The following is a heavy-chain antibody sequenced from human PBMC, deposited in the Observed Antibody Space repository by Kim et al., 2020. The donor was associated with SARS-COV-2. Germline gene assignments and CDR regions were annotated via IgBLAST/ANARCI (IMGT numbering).Heavy chain of an antibody. D-gene: IGHD3-10*01. CDR3: AIGTRRVNYYGSGRSHPYNWFDP. CDR1: GGSFSGYY. Sequence: SETLSLTCAVYGGSFSGYYWSWIRQPPGKGLEWIGEINHSGSTNYNPSLKSRVTISVDTSKNQFSLKLSSVTAADTAVYYCAIGTRRVNYYGSGRSHPYNWFDPWGQGTLVTVSS. J-gene: IGHJ5*02. V-gene: IGHV4-34*01. CDR2: INHSGST.